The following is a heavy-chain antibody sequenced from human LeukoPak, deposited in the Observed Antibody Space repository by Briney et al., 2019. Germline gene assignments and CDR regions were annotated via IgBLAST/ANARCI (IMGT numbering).Heavy chain of an antibody. D-gene: IGHD4-11*01. CDR2: ISSSSSYI. V-gene: IGHV3-21*01. CDR1: GFTFSSYS. CDR3: ASHAATDYSQYGMDV. J-gene: IGHJ6*02. Sequence: EAGGSLRLSCAASGFTFSSYSMSWVRQAPGKGLEWVSSISSSSSYIYYADSVKGRFTISRDNAKNSLYLQMNSLRAEDTAVYYCASHAATDYSQYGMDVWGQGTTVTVSS.